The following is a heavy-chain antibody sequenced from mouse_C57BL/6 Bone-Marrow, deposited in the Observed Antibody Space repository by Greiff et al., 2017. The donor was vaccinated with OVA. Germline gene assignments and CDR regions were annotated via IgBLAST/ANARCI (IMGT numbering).Heavy chain of an antibody. CDR2: ISNGGGST. V-gene: IGHV5-12*01. CDR3: ARHPYFDY. CDR1: GFTFSDYY. J-gene: IGHJ2*01. Sequence: VMLVESGGGLVQPGGSLKLSCAASGFTFSDYYMYWVRQTPEKRLEWVAYISNGGGSTYYPDTVKGRFTISRDNAKNTLYLQMSRLKSEDTAMYYCARHPYFDYWGQGTTLTVSS.